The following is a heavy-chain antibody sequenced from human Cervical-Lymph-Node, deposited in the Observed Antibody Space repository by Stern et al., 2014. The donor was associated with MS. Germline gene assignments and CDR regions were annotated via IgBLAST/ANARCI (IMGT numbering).Heavy chain of an antibody. V-gene: IGHV3-33*01. D-gene: IGHD6-13*01. J-gene: IGHJ4*02. CDR2: IWYDGSNP. Sequence: VQLVESGGGVVQPGRSLRLSCAASGFSFSRYAMHWVRPAPGKGLEWVALIWYDGSNPDYADSVTGRFTISRDNFKNTLYLQMNSLRAEDTAVYYCASAYSSSHYYFDYWGQGTLVTVSS. CDR1: GFSFSRYA. CDR3: ASAYSSSHYYFDY.